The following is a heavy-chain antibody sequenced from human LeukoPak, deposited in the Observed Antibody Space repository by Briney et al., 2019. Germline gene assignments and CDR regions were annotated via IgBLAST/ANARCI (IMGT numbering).Heavy chain of an antibody. J-gene: IGHJ4*02. V-gene: IGHV1-69*06. CDR2: IIPMSGTV. CDR3: ARDVVGGDY. Sequence: ASVKVSCKASGGTFSTFGISWVRQAPGQGLEWMGGIIPMSGTVNNAQKFQGRVAITADKSTGTAYMELSSLRSDDTAVYYCARDVVGGDYWGQGTLVTVSS. CDR1: GGTFSTFG. D-gene: IGHD1-26*01.